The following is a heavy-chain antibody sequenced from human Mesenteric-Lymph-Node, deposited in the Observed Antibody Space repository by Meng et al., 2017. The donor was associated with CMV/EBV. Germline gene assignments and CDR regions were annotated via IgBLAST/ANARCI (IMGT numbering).Heavy chain of an antibody. CDR2: MNPNSGNT. Sequence: ASVKVSCKASGYTFTSFHINWVRQATGQGLEWMGWMNPNSGNTGYAQKFQGRVTMTRNTSISTAYMELSSLTSDDTAVYYCATSRGYCSSISCPSSPFDYWGQGMLVTVSS. V-gene: IGHV1-8*01. CDR3: ATSRGYCSSISCPSSPFDY. D-gene: IGHD2-2*01. J-gene: IGHJ4*02. CDR1: GYTFTSFH.